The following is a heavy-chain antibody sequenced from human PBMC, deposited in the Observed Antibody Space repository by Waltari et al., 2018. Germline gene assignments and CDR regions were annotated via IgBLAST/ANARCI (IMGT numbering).Heavy chain of an antibody. Sequence: VQLVESGGGLVKPGGSLSLSCAAPGFTFSAYYMSWIRRAPGKGPEWVSYIDSVSDGIYYTQSVKGRFTISRDNAKNTLYLQMNSLRVEDTAVYHCARTLAGRRLADYWGQGTLVTVSS. D-gene: IGHD3-16*01. CDR2: IDSVSDGI. J-gene: IGHJ4*02. CDR3: ARTLAGRRLADY. CDR1: GFTFSAYY. V-gene: IGHV3-11*01.